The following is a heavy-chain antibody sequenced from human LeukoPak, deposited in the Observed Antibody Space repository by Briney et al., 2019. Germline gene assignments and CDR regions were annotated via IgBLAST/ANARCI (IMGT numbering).Heavy chain of an antibody. Sequence: PSETLSLTCTVSGGSVSSGGYYWSWIRQHPGKGLEWIGYIYYSGSTYYNPSLKSRVTISVDTSKNQFSLKLSSVTAADTAVYYCARAPDDCSGGSCYIGWFDPWGQGTLVTVSS. CDR1: GGSVSSGGYY. J-gene: IGHJ5*02. V-gene: IGHV4-31*03. D-gene: IGHD2-15*01. CDR3: ARAPDDCSGGSCYIGWFDP. CDR2: IYYSGST.